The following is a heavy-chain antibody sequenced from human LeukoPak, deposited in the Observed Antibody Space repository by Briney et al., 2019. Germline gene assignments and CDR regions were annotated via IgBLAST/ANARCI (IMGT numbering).Heavy chain of an antibody. CDR3: ARQLGIAAADFDY. V-gene: IGHV4-59*08. J-gene: IGHJ4*02. Sequence: SSETLSLTCAVSGGSISSYYWSWIRQPPGKGLEWIGYIYYSGSTNYNPSLKSRVTISVDTSKNQFSLKLSSVTAADTAVYYCARQLGIAAADFDYWGQGTLVTVSS. CDR2: IYYSGST. CDR1: GGSISSYY. D-gene: IGHD6-13*01.